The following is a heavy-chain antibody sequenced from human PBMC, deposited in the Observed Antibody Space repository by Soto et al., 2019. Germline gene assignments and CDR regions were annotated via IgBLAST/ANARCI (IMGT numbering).Heavy chain of an antibody. D-gene: IGHD5-18*01. CDR2: IYSGGST. CDR1: GFTVSSDY. J-gene: IGHJ6*02. CDR3: ARDLGYRTPHGMDV. Sequence: EVQLVETGGGLIQPGGSLRLSCAASGFTVSSDYMSWVRQAPGKGLEWVSVIYSGGSTYYADSVKGRFTISRDNSKNTLYLLMNSLRAEDTAVYYCARDLGYRTPHGMDVWGQGTTVTVSS. V-gene: IGHV3-53*02.